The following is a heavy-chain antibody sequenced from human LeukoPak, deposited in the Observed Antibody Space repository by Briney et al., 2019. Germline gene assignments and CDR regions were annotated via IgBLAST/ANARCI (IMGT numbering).Heavy chain of an antibody. CDR3: ATDLG. V-gene: IGHV3-74*01. Sequence: GGSLRLSCAASGFTFTDYWMHWVRQAPGKGLVWVSRVDHDGSGTAYADSVTGRFTISRDNAKNTVYLQMNSLRADDTAVHYCATDLGWGQGTLVTVSS. CDR1: GFTFTDYW. J-gene: IGHJ4*02. D-gene: IGHD4-17*01. CDR2: VDHDGSGT.